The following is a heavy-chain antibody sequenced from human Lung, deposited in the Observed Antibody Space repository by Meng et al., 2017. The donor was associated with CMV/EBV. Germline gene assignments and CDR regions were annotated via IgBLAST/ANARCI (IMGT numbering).Heavy chain of an antibody. CDR1: GFTLSNYA. V-gene: IGHV3-30*04. CDR3: ARDDYSNFPVAY. D-gene: IGHD4-11*01. Sequence: GGSLRLXCVASGFTLSNYAMHWVRQAPGKGLEWVAFLSYDENTKYYADSVKGRFTISRDISKNTLFLQMNSLRPEDTALYYCARDDYSNFPVAYWGPGTXVNGAS. J-gene: IGHJ4*02. CDR2: LSYDENTK.